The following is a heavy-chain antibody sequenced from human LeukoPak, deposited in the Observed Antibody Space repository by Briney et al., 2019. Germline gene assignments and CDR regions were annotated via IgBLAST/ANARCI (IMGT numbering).Heavy chain of an antibody. D-gene: IGHD2-2*01. Sequence: GASVKVSCKASGGTFSSYAISWVRQAPGQGLEWMGGIIPIFGTANYAQKFQGRVTITTDESTSTAYMELSSLRSEDTAVYYCATHCSSTSCHTGHWGQGTLVTVSS. CDR3: ATHCSSTSCHTGH. CDR2: IIPIFGTA. V-gene: IGHV1-69*05. J-gene: IGHJ4*02. CDR1: GGTFSSYA.